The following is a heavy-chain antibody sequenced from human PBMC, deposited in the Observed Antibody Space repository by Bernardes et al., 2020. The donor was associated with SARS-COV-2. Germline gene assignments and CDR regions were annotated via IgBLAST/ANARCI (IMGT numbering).Heavy chain of an antibody. CDR3: TRFSRTGECF. J-gene: IGHJ4*02. V-gene: IGHV3-7*04. Sequence: VRALSLSCAASGFTFSSYWMSWVRQAPGQGLEWVANIKPDGSVKDYVDSMKGRFTISRDNAKNSLFLQMDSLTAEDTAIYYCTRFSRTGECFWGQGTLVTVSS. D-gene: IGHD2-2*01. CDR2: IKPDGSVK. CDR1: GFTFSSYW.